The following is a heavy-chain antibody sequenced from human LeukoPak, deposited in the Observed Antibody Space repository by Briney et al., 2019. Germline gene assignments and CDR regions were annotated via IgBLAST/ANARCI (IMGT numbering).Heavy chain of an antibody. J-gene: IGHJ4*02. V-gene: IGHV3-7*04. CDR2: IKQDGSEK. CDR1: GFTFSSYW. Sequence: GGSLRLSCAASGFTFSSYWMSWVRQAPGKGLEWVANIKQDGSEKYYVDSVKGRFTISRDNAKNSLYLQMNSLRAEDTAVYYCARVGLWLPYYFDYWGQGTLVTVSS. CDR3: ARVGLWLPYYFDY. D-gene: IGHD5-18*01.